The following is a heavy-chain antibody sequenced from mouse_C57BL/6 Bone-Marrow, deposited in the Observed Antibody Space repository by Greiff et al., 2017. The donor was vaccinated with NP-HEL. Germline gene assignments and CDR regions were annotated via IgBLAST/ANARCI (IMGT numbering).Heavy chain of an antibody. D-gene: IGHD3-3*01. CDR3: ARGWGDY. Sequence: EVKVEESGGGLVQPGGSLKLSCAASGFTFSDYYMYWVRQTPEKRLEWVAYISNGGGSTYYPDTVKGRFTISRDNAKNTLYLQMSRLKSEDTAMYYCARGWGDYWGQGTTLTVSS. CDR2: ISNGGGST. J-gene: IGHJ2*01. CDR1: GFTFSDYY. V-gene: IGHV5-12*01.